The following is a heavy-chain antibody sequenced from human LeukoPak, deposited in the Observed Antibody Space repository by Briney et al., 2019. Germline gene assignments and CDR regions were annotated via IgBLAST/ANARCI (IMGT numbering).Heavy chain of an antibody. CDR1: GGSISSSSYY. J-gene: IGHJ5*02. Sequence: SETLSLTCTVSGGSISSSSYYWGWIRQPPGKGLEWIGSIYYSGSTYYNPSLKSRVTISVDTSKNQFSLKLSSVTAADTAVYYCAREVGELFGFDPWGQGTLVTVSS. CDR2: IYYSGST. CDR3: AREVGELFGFDP. V-gene: IGHV4-39*07. D-gene: IGHD3-10*01.